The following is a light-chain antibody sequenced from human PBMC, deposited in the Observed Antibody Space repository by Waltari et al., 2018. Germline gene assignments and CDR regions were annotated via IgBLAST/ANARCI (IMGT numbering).Light chain of an antibody. CDR1: ESISSF. J-gene: IGKJ3*01. CDR3: QQIYSGVT. V-gene: IGKV1-39*01. Sequence: DIQMTQSPSSVSASVGDRVNITCRASESISSFLNWYQQTPGGAPKLLIYVASALQSDVPSRFSGRGSRTEFTLTISSLQPDDFATYYCQQIYSGVTFGPGTRVDLK. CDR2: VAS.